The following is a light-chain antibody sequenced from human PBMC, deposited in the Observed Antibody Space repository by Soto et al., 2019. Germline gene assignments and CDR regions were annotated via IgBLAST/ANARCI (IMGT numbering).Light chain of an antibody. Sequence: DIQMTQSPSSLSASVGDRVTITCRASQSISSYLNWYQQQPGKAPKVLIYAASILQSGVPSTFSGTGSGTDFNLTISSLQPGDFATYYCQQSNSAPHTFGGGTRVEVK. CDR1: QSISSY. J-gene: IGKJ4*01. CDR2: AAS. V-gene: IGKV1-39*01. CDR3: QQSNSAPHT.